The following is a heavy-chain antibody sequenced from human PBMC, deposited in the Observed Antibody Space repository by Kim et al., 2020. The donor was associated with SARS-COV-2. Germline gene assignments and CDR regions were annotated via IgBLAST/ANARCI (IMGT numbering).Heavy chain of an antibody. CDR2: QGGRAK. Sequence: QGGRAKYYADSLKGRFTISRDNAKNSLYLQMNSLRAEDTAVYYCARAHYWGQGTLVTVSS. J-gene: IGHJ4*02. CDR3: ARAHY. V-gene: IGHV3-7*01.